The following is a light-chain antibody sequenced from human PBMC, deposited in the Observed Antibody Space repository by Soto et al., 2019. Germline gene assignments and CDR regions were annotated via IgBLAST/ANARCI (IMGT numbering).Light chain of an antibody. CDR3: CSYAGSSTFV. J-gene: IGLJ2*01. V-gene: IGLV2-23*03. CDR1: SNDVGSYNL. CDR2: EGS. Sequence: QSALTQPASVSGSPGQSITISCTGTSNDVGSYNLVSWYQQHPGKAPKLIIYEGSKRPSGVSNRFSGSKSDNTASLTISGLQAEDEADYYCCSYAGSSTFVFGGGTKLTVL.